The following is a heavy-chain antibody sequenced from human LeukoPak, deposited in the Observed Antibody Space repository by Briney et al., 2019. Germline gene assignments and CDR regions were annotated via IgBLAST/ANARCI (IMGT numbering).Heavy chain of an antibody. CDR1: GASISSDY. J-gene: IGHJ6*02. CDR2: IHYTGIT. Sequence: SETLSLTCTVSGASISSDYWGWVRQPPGRGLEWIGRIHYTGITYYNPTLESRLTISVDTSKNQFSLKLSSVTAADTAVFYCVRIAADHPKNYFHYGMDVWGQGTTVTVSS. CDR3: VRIAADHPKNYFHYGMDV. V-gene: IGHV4-39*01. D-gene: IGHD6-25*01.